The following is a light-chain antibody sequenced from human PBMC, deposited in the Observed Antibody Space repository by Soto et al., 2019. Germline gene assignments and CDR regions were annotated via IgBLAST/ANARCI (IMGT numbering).Light chain of an antibody. V-gene: IGKV3-15*01. CDR3: QQYKDWPLT. J-gene: IGKJ4*01. CDR2: SAS. CDR1: QSVSSS. Sequence: EILMTQSPVTLSVSPGERATLSCRASQSVSSSLAWYQQKPGQAPRLLIYSASTRATGIPARFSGSGSETDFTLTISSLQFEDFADYYCQQYKDWPLTFGGGTKVEIK.